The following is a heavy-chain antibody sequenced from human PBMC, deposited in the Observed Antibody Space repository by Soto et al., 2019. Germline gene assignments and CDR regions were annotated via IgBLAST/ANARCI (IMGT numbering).Heavy chain of an antibody. Sequence: ASVKVSCKASGYTFTGYYMHWVRQAPGQGLEWMGWINPNSGGTNYAQKFQGWVTMTRDTSISTAYMELSRLRSDDTAGYYCSVLWFGEYQKNAFAIWGQGTMLTVSS. CDR3: SVLWFGEYQKNAFAI. V-gene: IGHV1-2*04. CDR1: GYTFTGYY. D-gene: IGHD3-10*01. CDR2: INPNSGGT. J-gene: IGHJ3*02.